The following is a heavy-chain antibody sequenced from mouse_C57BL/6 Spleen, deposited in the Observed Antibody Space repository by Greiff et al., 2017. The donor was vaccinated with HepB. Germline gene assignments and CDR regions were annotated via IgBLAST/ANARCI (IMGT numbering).Heavy chain of an antibody. CDR1: GYTFTSYW. Sequence: QVQLQQSGAELVKPGASVKLSCKASGYTFTSYWMQWVKQRPGQGLEWIGEIDPSDSYTNYNQKFKGKATLTVDTSSSTAYMQLSSLTSEDSAVYYCARTAIYGGGDYWGQGTSVTVSS. V-gene: IGHV1-50*01. CDR2: IDPSDSYT. CDR3: ARTAIYGGGDY. J-gene: IGHJ4*01. D-gene: IGHD1-1*02.